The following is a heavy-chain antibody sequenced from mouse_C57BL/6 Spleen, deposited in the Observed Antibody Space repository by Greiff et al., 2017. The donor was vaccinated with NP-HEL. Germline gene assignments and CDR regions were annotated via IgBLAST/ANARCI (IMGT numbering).Heavy chain of an antibody. Sequence: QVQLQQPGAELVKPGASVKLSCKASGYTFTSYWMHWVKQRPGRGLEWIGRIDPNSGGTKYNEKFQSKATLTVDKPSSTAYMQHSMLTSEDSAVYYCARRAAQATYYFDYWGQGTTLTVSS. V-gene: IGHV1-72*01. CDR3: ARRAAQATYYFDY. CDR2: IDPNSGGT. D-gene: IGHD3-2*02. J-gene: IGHJ2*01. CDR1: GYTFTSYW.